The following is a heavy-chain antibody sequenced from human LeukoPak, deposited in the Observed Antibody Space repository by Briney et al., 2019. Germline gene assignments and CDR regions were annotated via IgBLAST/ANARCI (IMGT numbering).Heavy chain of an antibody. CDR2: MYYSGST. J-gene: IGHJ4*02. CDR1: GGSISSYS. Sequence: SETLSLTCNVSGGSISSYSWSWIRQPPGKGLEWIGYMYYSGSTSYNPSLKSRVTISVDTSKSQFSLKMSSVTAPDTAVYYCARLSGSGYYPFDNWGQGTLVTVSS. V-gene: IGHV4-59*01. D-gene: IGHD3-22*01. CDR3: ARLSGSGYYPFDN.